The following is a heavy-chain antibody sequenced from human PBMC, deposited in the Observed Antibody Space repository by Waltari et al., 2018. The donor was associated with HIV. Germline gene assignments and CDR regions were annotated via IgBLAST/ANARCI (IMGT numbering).Heavy chain of an antibody. J-gene: IGHJ6*02. V-gene: IGHV4-31*03. CDR2: IYYSGGT. D-gene: IGHD6-13*01. Sequence: QVQLQESGPGLVKPSQTLSLTCTVSGGSISSGGYYWSWIRQHPGKGLEWIGYIYYSGGTYYNPSLKSRVTISVDTSKNQFSLKLSSVTAADTAVYYCARDRIAAAGDYYYGMDVWGQGTTVTVSS. CDR3: ARDRIAAAGDYYYGMDV. CDR1: GGSISSGGYY.